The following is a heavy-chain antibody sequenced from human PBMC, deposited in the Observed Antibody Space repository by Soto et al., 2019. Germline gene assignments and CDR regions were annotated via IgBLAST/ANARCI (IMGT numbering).Heavy chain of an antibody. CDR1: GYTLTELS. D-gene: IGHD2-2*01. V-gene: IGHV1-24*01. CDR2: FDPEDGET. J-gene: IGHJ4*02. CDR3: ATADIVVVPAANSPFFFKLRLLDY. Sequence: ASVKVSCKVSGYTLTELSMHWVRQAPGKGLEWMGGFDPEDGETIYAQKFQGRVTMTEDTSTDTAYMELSSLRSEDTAVYYCATADIVVVPAANSPFFFKLRLLDYWGQGSLVIVSS.